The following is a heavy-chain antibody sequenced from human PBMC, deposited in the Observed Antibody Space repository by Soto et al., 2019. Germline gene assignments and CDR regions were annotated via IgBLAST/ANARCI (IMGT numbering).Heavy chain of an antibody. D-gene: IGHD5-12*01. J-gene: IGHJ4*02. CDR2: VYDSGRT. CDR1: GGSFSTDY. CDR3: ATGTGWLPTN. Sequence: QEQLQESGPGLVKPSETLSLTCTVSGGSFSTDYWTWVRQPPGKPLEWIGNVYDSGRTNYNPSLRSRVTISIDTSKNQVSLNLKSVTAADTAVYHCATGTGWLPTNWGQGTLVTVSS. V-gene: IGHV4-59*01.